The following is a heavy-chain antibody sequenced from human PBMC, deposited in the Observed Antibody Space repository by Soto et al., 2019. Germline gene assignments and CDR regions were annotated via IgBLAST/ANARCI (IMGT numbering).Heavy chain of an antibody. V-gene: IGHV3-33*01. CDR1: GFTFSSYG. D-gene: IGHD6-19*01. CDR2: IWSDGSNK. J-gene: IGHJ6*02. CDR3: ARDLKSSSGWQWEVGDYYYGMDV. Sequence: PGGSLRLSCAASGFTFSSYGMHWVRQAPGKGLEWVAVIWSDGSNKYYADSVKGRFTISRDHSKNTLYLQMNSLRAEDTAVYYCARDLKSSSGWQWEVGDYYYGMDVWGQGTMVTVSS.